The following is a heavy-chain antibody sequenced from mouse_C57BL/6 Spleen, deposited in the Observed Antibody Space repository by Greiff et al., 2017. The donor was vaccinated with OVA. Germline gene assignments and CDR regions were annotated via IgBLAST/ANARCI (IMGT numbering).Heavy chain of an antibody. CDR1: GFTFSDYG. Sequence: EVKVVESGGGLVQPGGSLKLSCAASGFTFSDYGMAWVRQAPRKGPEWVAFISNLAYSIYYADTVTGRFTISRENAKNTLYLEMSSLRSEDTAMYYCARERDYYYGSDAMDYWGQGTSVTVSS. CDR2: ISNLAYSI. D-gene: IGHD1-1*01. V-gene: IGHV5-15*01. J-gene: IGHJ4*01. CDR3: ARERDYYYGSDAMDY.